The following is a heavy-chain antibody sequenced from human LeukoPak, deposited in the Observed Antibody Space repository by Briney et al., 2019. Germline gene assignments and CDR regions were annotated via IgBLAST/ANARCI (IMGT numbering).Heavy chain of an antibody. CDR3: AAYDSSGYYPNSFYSRAPA. CDR1: GFTFSSYS. D-gene: IGHD3-22*01. J-gene: IGHJ4*02. CDR2: ISSSSSYI. Sequence: GGSLRLSCAASGFTFSSYSMNWVRQAPGKGLEWVSSISSSSSYIYYADSVKGRFTISRDNAKNSLYLQMNSLRAEDTAVYYCAAYDSSGYYPNSFYSRAPAWGQGTLVTVSS. V-gene: IGHV3-21*04.